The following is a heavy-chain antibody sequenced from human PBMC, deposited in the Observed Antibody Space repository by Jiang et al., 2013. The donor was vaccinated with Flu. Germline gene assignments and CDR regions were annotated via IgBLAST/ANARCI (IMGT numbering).Heavy chain of an antibody. Sequence: SSYAISWVRQAPGQGLEWMGGIIPIFGTANYAQKFQGRVTITADESTSTAYMELSSLRSEDTAVYYCARAGYSYGYDWYFDLWGRGTLVTVSS. D-gene: IGHD5-18*01. V-gene: IGHV1-69*01. CDR1: SSYA. J-gene: IGHJ2*01. CDR3: ARAGYSYGYDWYFDL. CDR2: IIPIFGTA.